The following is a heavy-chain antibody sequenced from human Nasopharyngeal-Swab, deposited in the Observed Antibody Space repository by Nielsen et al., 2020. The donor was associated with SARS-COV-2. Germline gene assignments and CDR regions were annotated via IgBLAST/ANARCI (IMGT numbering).Heavy chain of an antibody. CDR2: IYYSGST. Sequence: SETLSLTCTVSGGSISSGGYYWSWIRQHPGKGLEWIGYIYYSGSTYYNPSLKSRVTISVDTSKNQFSLKLSSVTAADTAVYYCARGRLLEWLPYFDYWGQGTLVTVSS. J-gene: IGHJ4*02. CDR1: GGSISSGGYY. D-gene: IGHD3-3*01. V-gene: IGHV4-31*03. CDR3: ARGRLLEWLPYFDY.